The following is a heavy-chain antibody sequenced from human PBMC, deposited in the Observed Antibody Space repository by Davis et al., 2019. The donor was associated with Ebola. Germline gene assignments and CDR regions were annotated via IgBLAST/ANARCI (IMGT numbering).Heavy chain of an antibody. J-gene: IGHJ3*02. V-gene: IGHV5-51*01. CDR1: GYDFTSSW. Sequence: GGSLRLSCQGSGYDFTSSWIAWVRLMPGKGLEWMGIIYTGDSDTRYSPSFRGQVTISADKSIKTAFLQWGRLKASDTAMYYCASLRRTITGMDDGFDIWGQGTMVTVSS. CDR3: ASLRRTITGMDDGFDI. CDR2: IYTGDSDT. D-gene: IGHD1-20*01.